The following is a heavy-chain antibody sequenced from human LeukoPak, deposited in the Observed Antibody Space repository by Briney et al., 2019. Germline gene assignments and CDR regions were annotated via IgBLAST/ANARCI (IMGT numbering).Heavy chain of an antibody. D-gene: IGHD2-2*01. V-gene: IGHV3-9*01. Sequence: GGSLRLSCAASGFTFDDYAMHWVRQAPGKGLEWVSGISWNSGSIGYADSVKGRFTISRDNAKNSLYLHMNSLRTEDTALYYCAKALGPLVVPAAIDHYYYGMDVWGQGTTVTVSS. J-gene: IGHJ6*02. CDR1: GFTFDDYA. CDR3: AKALGPLVVPAAIDHYYYGMDV. CDR2: ISWNSGSI.